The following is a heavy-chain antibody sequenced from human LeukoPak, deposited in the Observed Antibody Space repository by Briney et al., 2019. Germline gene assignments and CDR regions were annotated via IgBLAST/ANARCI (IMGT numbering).Heavy chain of an antibody. J-gene: IGHJ5*02. Sequence: RSGGSLRLSCAASGFTFSSYAMSWVRQAPGKGLGWDSAMSGGGGSTYYEDSVKGRFTISRDNSKNTLYLQMNSLRAEDTAVYYCAKDGRIAVAGTLGGDWFDPWGQGTLVTVSS. V-gene: IGHV3-23*01. CDR1: GFTFSSYA. D-gene: IGHD6-19*01. CDR3: AKDGRIAVAGTLGGDWFDP. CDR2: MSGGGGST.